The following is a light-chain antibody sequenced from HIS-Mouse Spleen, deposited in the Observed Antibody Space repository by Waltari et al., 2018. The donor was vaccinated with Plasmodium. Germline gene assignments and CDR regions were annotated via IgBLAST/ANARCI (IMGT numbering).Light chain of an antibody. CDR2: AAS. CDR3: QQNYNTWT. CDR1: QSISSY. Sequence: DIQMAQSPSSLSASLADRVTITRRASQSISSYLNWYQQKPGKAPKLLIYAASSLQSGVPSRFSGSGSGTDFTLTISSLQPEDFATYYCQQNYNTWTFGQGTKVEIK. J-gene: IGKJ1*01. V-gene: IGKV1-39*01.